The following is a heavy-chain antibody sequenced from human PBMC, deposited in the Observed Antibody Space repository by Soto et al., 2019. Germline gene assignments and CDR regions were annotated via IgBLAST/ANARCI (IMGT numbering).Heavy chain of an antibody. CDR3: ARAVVVVPAARGWFDP. CDR1: GGSISSGGYY. CDR2: IYYSGST. J-gene: IGHJ5*02. Sequence: SETLSLTCTVSGGSISSGGYYWSWIRQHPGKGLEWIGYIYYSGSTYYNPSLKSRVTISVDTSKNQFSLKLSSVTAADTVVYYCARAVVVVPAARGWFDPWGQGTLVTVSS. V-gene: IGHV4-31*03. D-gene: IGHD2-2*01.